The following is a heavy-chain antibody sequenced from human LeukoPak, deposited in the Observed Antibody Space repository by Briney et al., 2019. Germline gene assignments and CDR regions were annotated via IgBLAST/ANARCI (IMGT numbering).Heavy chain of an antibody. D-gene: IGHD2-21*02. CDR1: QFTFKNYW. CDR2: ISPDGSST. J-gene: IGHJ4*02. V-gene: IGHV3-74*03. Sequence: PGGSLRLSCVASQFTFKNYWMHWVRQAPGRGLVWLSYISPDGSSTTYADPVRGRFTISRDNAKNTRYLQMNSLRADDTAVYSCATAWSFWGQGTLVTVSS. CDR3: ATAWSF.